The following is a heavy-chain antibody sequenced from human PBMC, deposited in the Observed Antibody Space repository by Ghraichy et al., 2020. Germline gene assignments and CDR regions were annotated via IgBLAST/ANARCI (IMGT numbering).Heavy chain of an antibody. D-gene: IGHD5-12*01. Sequence: GESLNISCAASGFTFSSYGMHWVRQAPGKGLEWVAVISYDGSNKYYADSVKGRFTISRDNSKNTLYLQMNSLRAEDTAVYYCAKGPEFDGYDNFDYWGQGTLVTVSS. CDR2: ISYDGSNK. CDR3: AKGPEFDGYDNFDY. V-gene: IGHV3-30*18. J-gene: IGHJ4*02. CDR1: GFTFSSYG.